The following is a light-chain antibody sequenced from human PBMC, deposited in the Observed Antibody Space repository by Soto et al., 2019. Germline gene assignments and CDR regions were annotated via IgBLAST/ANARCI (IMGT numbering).Light chain of an antibody. Sequence: QSVLTQPASVSGSPGQSITISCTGTSSDVGAYNYVSWYQQYPDKAPKVIIFEVRKRPSGVSNRFSGSKSGDTASLTISGLQAEDEADYYCSSYRSSTTFVFGTGTKVTVL. V-gene: IGLV2-14*01. CDR2: EVR. CDR3: SSYRSSTTFV. J-gene: IGLJ1*01. CDR1: SSDVGAYNY.